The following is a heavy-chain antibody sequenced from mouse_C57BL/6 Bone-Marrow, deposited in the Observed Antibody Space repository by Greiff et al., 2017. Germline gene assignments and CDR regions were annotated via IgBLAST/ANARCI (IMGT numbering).Heavy chain of an antibody. CDR2: INPGSGGT. D-gene: IGHD1-1*01. V-gene: IGHV1-54*01. CDR1: GYAFTNYL. Sequence: QVQLQQSGAELVRPGTSVKVSCQASGYAFTNYLIEWVKQRPGQGLEWIGVINPGSGGTNYNEKIKGKATLTADKSSSTAYMQLSSLTSEDSAVYFCARHNYGSSNYWYFDVWGTGTTVTVSS. CDR3: ARHNYGSSNYWYFDV. J-gene: IGHJ1*03.